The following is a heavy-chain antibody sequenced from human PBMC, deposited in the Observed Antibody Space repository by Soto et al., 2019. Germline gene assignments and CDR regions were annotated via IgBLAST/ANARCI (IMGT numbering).Heavy chain of an antibody. D-gene: IGHD3-10*01. J-gene: IGHJ4*02. CDR3: ARDLRGYYGSGSSPEAFDY. CDR1: GFTFSSYS. V-gene: IGHV3-21*01. CDR2: ISSSSSYI. Sequence: EVQLVESGGGLVKPGGSLRLSCAASGFTFSSYSMNWVRQAPGKGLEWVSSISSSSSYIYYADSVKGRFTISRDNAKNSLYLQMNSLRAEDTAVYYCARDLRGYYGSGSSPEAFDYWGQGTLVTVSS.